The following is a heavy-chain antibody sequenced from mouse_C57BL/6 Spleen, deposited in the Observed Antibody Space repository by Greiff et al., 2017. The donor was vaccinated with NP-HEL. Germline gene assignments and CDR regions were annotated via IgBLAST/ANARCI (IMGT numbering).Heavy chain of an antibody. J-gene: IGHJ3*01. D-gene: IGHD2-3*01. CDR3: ARSHDGYPFAY. CDR1: GYAFSSSW. V-gene: IGHV1-82*01. CDR2: IYPGDGVT. Sequence: QVQLQQSGPELVKPGASVTISCKASGYAFSSSWMNWVKQRPGKGLEWIGRIYPGDGVTNYNGQFKGKTTLTADKSSSTAYMQLSSLTSEDSAVYFCARSHDGYPFAYWGQGTLVTVSA.